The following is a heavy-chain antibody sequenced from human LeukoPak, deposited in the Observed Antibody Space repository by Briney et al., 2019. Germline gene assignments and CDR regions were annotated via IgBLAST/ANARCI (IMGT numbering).Heavy chain of an antibody. J-gene: IGHJ6*02. CDR3: ARDRYYDFWSGYYRSYYYYGMDV. CDR2: IYHSGST. CDR1: GGSISSGGYS. Sequence: SETLSLTCAVSGGSISSGGYSWSWIRQPPGKGLEWIGYIYHSGSTYYNPSLKSRVTISVDRSKNQFSLKLSSVTAADTAVYYCARDRYYDFWSGYYRSYYYYGMDVWGQGTTVTVSS. V-gene: IGHV4-30-2*01. D-gene: IGHD3-3*01.